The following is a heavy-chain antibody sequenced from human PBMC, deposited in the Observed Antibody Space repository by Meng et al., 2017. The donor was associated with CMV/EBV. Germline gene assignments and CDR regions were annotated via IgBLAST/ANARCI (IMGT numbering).Heavy chain of an antibody. V-gene: IGHV3-30*04. CDR2: ISYDGSNK. J-gene: IGHJ4*02. D-gene: IGHD3-22*01. CDR1: FSSYA. CDR3: ARPYYDSSGYYSFAVNYFDY. Sequence: FSSYAMNWVRQAPGKGLEWVAVISYDGSNKYYADSVKGRFTISRDNSKNTLYLQMNSLRAEDTAVYYCARPYYDSSGYYSFAVNYFDYWGQGTLVTVSS.